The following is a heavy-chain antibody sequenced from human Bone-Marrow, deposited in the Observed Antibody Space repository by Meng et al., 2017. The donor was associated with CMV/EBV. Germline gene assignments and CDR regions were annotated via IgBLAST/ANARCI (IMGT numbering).Heavy chain of an antibody. CDR1: GYTYTGHGYY. D-gene: IGHD3-10*01. Sequence: ASVKVSCKASGYTYTGHGYYVHWVRQAPGQGREWMGWINPNSGDTKYAQKFQGRVPITRNTPISTAYMELSSLRSEDTAVYYCARGGGLGLWFGELFNYYYYYGMDVWGQGTTVTVSS. J-gene: IGHJ6*02. CDR2: INPNSGDT. CDR3: ARGGGLGLWFGELFNYYYYYGMDV. V-gene: IGHV1-8*03.